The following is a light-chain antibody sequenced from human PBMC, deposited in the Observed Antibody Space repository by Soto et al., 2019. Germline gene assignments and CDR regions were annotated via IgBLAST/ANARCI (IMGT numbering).Light chain of an antibody. CDR3: QQYDNYKPLT. Sequence: DIQMTQSPFTLSASVGDRVTITCRASQSISSWLAWYQQKPGKAPKLLIFDASSLESGTPSRFSGRRSGTQFTLTINGLQPDDFATYYCQQYDNYKPLTFGGGTKVDIK. J-gene: IGKJ4*01. CDR2: DAS. CDR1: QSISSW. V-gene: IGKV1-5*01.